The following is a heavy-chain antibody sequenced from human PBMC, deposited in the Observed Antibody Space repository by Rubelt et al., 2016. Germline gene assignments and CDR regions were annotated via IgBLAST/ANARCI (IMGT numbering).Heavy chain of an antibody. D-gene: IGHD3-10*01. CDR3: AKDFHGDNFDY. CDR1: GFTFSNYP. V-gene: IGHV3-30*18. J-gene: IGHJ4*02. CDR2: ISYDGSNK. Sequence: QVQLVESGGGVVQPGRSLRLSCAASGFTFSNYPMHWVRQAPGKGLEWVTLISYDGSNKYYADSVKGRFTISRDNSKNTLYLQMNSLRAEDTAVYFCAKDFHGDNFDYWGQGTLVTVSS.